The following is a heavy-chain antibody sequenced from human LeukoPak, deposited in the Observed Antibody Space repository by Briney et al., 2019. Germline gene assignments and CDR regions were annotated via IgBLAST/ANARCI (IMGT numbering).Heavy chain of an antibody. CDR1: GYTFTCFY. CDR3: ARANGYSSSGTKVFFDY. Sequence: ASVKVSCKASGYTFTCFYMHWVRQAPGQGLEWMGRINPNSGGTNYAQKFQGRVTMTRDTSISTAYMELSRLRSDDTAVYYCARANGYSSSGTKVFFDYWGQGTLVTVSS. D-gene: IGHD6-13*01. CDR2: INPNSGGT. V-gene: IGHV1-2*06. J-gene: IGHJ4*02.